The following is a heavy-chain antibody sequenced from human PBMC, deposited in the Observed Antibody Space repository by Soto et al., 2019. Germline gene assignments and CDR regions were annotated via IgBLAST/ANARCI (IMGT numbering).Heavy chain of an antibody. V-gene: IGHV3-30-3*01. Sequence: LRLSCAASGFTFRNYAMNWVRQAPGKGLEWVAVTSYDGSNKYYADSVKGRFTVSRDNSKNTLYLQMNSLRAEDTAVYRCALTPASGSFYVDFRGQGTLVTVSS. D-gene: IGHD3-10*01. J-gene: IGHJ4*02. CDR1: GFTFRNYA. CDR3: ALTPASGSFYVDF. CDR2: TSYDGSNK.